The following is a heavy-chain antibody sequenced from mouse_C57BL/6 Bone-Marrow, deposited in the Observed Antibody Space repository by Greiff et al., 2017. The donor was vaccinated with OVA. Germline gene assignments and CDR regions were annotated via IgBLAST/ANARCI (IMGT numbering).Heavy chain of an antibody. V-gene: IGHV1-19*01. CDR2: INPYNGGT. D-gene: IGHD1-1*01. CDR1: GYTFTDYY. Sequence: VQLQQSGSVLVKPGASVKMSCKASGYTFTDYYMNWVKQSHGKSLEWIGVINPYNGGTSYNQKFKGKATLTVDKSSSTAYMELNSLTSEDSAVYYCARGGNYYEGYFDYWGQGTTLTVSS. J-gene: IGHJ2*01. CDR3: ARGGNYYEGYFDY.